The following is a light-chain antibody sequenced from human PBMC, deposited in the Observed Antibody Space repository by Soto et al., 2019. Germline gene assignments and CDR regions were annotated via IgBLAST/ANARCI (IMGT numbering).Light chain of an antibody. CDR2: AAS. V-gene: IGKV1-12*01. J-gene: IGKJ1*01. CDR3: QQAKNFPWT. CDR1: QGISSS. Sequence: DIQMAQSPSSVSASVGDRVPITCRASQGISSSLAWYQQRPGKAPKLLIYAASNLQNEVPSRFSGSGSGTDFTLTISSLQPEDFATYYCQQAKNFPWTFGQGTRVEIK.